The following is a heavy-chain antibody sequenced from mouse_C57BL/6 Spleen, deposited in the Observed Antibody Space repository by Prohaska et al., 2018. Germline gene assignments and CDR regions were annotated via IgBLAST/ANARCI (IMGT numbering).Heavy chain of an antibody. V-gene: IGHV9-4*01. D-gene: IGHD3-1*01. CDR2: INTHSGEP. CDR1: GYTFTTAG. Sequence: QIQLVQSGPELKKPGETVKISCKASGYTFTTAGMQLATKMPGKGFKWIGWINTHSGEPKYAEDVKGRFAFSLETSASTAYLQISNLKNEDTDTDFCARSRAMSYFDYWGQGTTLTVSS. J-gene: IGHJ2*01. CDR3: ARSRAMSYFDY.